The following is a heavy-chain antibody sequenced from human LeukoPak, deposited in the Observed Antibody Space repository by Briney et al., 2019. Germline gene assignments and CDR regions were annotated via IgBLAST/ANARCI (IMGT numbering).Heavy chain of an antibody. J-gene: IGHJ4*02. Sequence: SETLSLTCTVSGGSIGSSYYYWGWIRQPPGRGLEWIGSIYYSGSTYYNPSLKSRVTISEDTSKNQFSLKLNSVTAADTAVYYCARHRIAARGSFDYWGQGTLVTVSS. CDR1: GGSIGSSYYY. D-gene: IGHD6-6*01. CDR3: ARHRIAARGSFDY. V-gene: IGHV4-39*01. CDR2: IYYSGST.